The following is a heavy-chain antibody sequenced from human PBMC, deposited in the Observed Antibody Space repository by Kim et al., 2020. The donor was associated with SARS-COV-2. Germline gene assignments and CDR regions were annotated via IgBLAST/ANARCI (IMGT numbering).Heavy chain of an antibody. J-gene: IGHJ6*02. CDR2: IYYSGST. D-gene: IGHD4-17*01. CDR3: ARDMTLRYPSYYYYGMDV. Sequence: SETLSLTCTVSGGSISSYYWSWIRQPPGKGLEWIGYIYYSGSTNYNPSLKSRVTISVDTSKNQFSLKLSSVTAADTAVYYCARDMTLRYPSYYYYGMDVWGQGTTVTVSS. V-gene: IGHV4-59*01. CDR1: GGSISSYY.